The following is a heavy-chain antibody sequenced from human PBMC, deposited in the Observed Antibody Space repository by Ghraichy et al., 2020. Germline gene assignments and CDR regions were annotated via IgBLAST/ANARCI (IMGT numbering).Heavy chain of an antibody. V-gene: IGHV5-51*01. CDR2: IYPGDSDT. Sequence: GESLNISCKGSGYSFTRYWIGWVRQMPGKGLDWIGIIYPGDSDTRYRPSFQGQVTISADKSISTAYLQWSSLKASDTAMYYCVRQENSWGFDYWGQGTLVTVSS. J-gene: IGHJ4*02. CDR3: VRQENSWGFDY. D-gene: IGHD6-13*01. CDR1: GYSFTRYW.